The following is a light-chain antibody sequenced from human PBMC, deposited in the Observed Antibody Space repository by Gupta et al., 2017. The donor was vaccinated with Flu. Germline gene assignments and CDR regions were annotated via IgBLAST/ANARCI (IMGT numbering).Light chain of an antibody. CDR3: YSYEGSYTSGV. CDR1: SSDVGGYDY. CDR2: DVN. Sequence: QSALTQPRSVSGSPGQSVTISCTGTSSDVGGYDYVSWYQQHPGKGPKLIICDVNKRPSGVPERFSGSKSGNTASLTIYGLQADDEAEYHCYSYEGSYTSGVFGTGTKVTVL. V-gene: IGLV2-11*01. J-gene: IGLJ1*01.